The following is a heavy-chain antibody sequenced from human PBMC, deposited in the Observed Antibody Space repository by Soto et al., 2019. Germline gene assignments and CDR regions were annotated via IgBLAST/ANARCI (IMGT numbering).Heavy chain of an antibody. D-gene: IGHD3-10*01. Sequence: ASVKVCCKASGYTFTSYGISWLRQAPGQGLEWMGWISGYNGNTNYAQKFQGRVTMTRDTSTSIVYLELRSLRSDDTAVYYCARALLKAGNRAGAGAHNWFDPWGQGTLVTVSS. J-gene: IGHJ5*02. CDR1: GYTFTSYG. CDR3: ARALLKAGNRAGAGAHNWFDP. CDR2: ISGYNGNT. V-gene: IGHV1-18*01.